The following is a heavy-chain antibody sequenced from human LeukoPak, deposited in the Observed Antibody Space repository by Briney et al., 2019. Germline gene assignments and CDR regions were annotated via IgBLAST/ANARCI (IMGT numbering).Heavy chain of an antibody. V-gene: IGHV1-69*13. CDR1: GGTLGSYA. D-gene: IGHD1-1*01. Sequence: SVKVSCKASGGTLGSYAINWVRQAPGQGLEWMGGIIPIFGTTISAQNFQGRVTITADESTSTAYMELSSLTSEDTAVYYCARDRRERAFDIWGQGTMVTVSS. J-gene: IGHJ3*02. CDR3: ARDRRERAFDI. CDR2: IIPIFGTT.